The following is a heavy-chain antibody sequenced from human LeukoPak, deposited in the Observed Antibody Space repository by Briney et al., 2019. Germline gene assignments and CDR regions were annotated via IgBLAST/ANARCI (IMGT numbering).Heavy chain of an antibody. CDR1: GFTFDNYA. V-gene: IGHV3-9*01. CDR3: AKDMNSYGSGSSYNPWGPFDS. J-gene: IGHJ4*02. CDR2: IAWNSGNT. Sequence: LRLSCAASGFTFDNYAMHWVRQAPGKGLEWVSGIAWNSGNTGFADSVKGRFTISRDNAENSLSLQMNSLTPEDTAFYFCAKDMNSYGSGSSYNPWGPFDSWGQGTLVTVSS. D-gene: IGHD3-10*01.